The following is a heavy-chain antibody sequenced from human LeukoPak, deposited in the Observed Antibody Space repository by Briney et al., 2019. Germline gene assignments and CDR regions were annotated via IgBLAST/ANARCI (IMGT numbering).Heavy chain of an antibody. CDR1: GFTFSSYA. V-gene: IGHV3-30-3*01. D-gene: IGHD3-16*02. CDR2: ISYDGSNK. J-gene: IGHJ4*02. Sequence: GGSLRLSCAASGFTFSSYAMHWVRQAPGKGLEWVAVISYDGSNKYYADSVKGRFTISRDNSKNTLYLQMNSLRAEDTAVYYCARDNYVWGSYRYTYYFDYWGQGTLVTAFS. CDR3: ARDNYVWGSYRYTYYFDY.